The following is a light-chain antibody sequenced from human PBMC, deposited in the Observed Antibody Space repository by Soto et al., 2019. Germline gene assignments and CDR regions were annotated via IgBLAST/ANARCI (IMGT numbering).Light chain of an antibody. CDR1: SGHSNYA. CDR2: LNSDGSH. V-gene: IGLV4-69*01. Sequence: QLVLTQSPSASASLGASVKLTCTLSSGHSNYAIAWHQQQSEKGPRYLMKLNSDGSHSQGDGIPDRFSGSSSGAERYLTISSLQSEDAADYYCQTWGSGIVVFGGGTKVTVL. CDR3: QTWGSGIVV. J-gene: IGLJ2*01.